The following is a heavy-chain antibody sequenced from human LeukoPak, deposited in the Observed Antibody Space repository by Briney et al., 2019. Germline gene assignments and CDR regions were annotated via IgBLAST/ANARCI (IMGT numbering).Heavy chain of an antibody. CDR2: ISSSGSTI. Sequence: PGGSLRLSCAASGFTFSDYYMSWIRQAPGKGLEWVSYISSSGSTIYYADSVKGRFTISRDNAKNSLYLQMNSLRAEDTAVYYCATGDSSGYYVSDYWGQGTLVTVSS. V-gene: IGHV3-11*01. D-gene: IGHD3-22*01. CDR3: ATGDSSGYYVSDY. CDR1: GFTFSDYY. J-gene: IGHJ4*02.